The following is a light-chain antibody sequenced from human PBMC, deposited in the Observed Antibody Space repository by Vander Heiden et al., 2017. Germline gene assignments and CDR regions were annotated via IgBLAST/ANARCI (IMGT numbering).Light chain of an antibody. J-gene: IGLJ3*02. CDR2: TTN. V-gene: IGLV8-61*01. CDR1: SRSVPTDNY. CDR3: ALNVGSGIWV. Sequence: QTVVTQDPSSSVSPGGTVPLTCAFSSRSVPTDNYPSWYQQTPGQAPRTLIYTTNTRSSGVPDRFSGSILGNKAALTITGAQTEDECDYYCALNVGSGIWVFGGGTKLTVL.